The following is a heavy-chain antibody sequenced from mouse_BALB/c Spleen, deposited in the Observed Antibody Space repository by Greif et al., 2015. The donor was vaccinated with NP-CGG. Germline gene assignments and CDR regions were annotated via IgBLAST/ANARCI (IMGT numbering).Heavy chain of an antibody. J-gene: IGHJ3*01. CDR3: AVDDYDGFAY. V-gene: IGHV1-7*01. Sequence: VQLQQSGAELAKPGASVKMSCKASGYTFTSYWMHWVKQRPGQGLEWIGYINPSTGYTEYNQKFKDKATLTADKSSSTAYMQLSSLTSEDSAVYYCAVDDYDGFAYWGQGTLVTVSA. D-gene: IGHD2-4*01. CDR2: INPSTGYT. CDR1: GYTFTSYW.